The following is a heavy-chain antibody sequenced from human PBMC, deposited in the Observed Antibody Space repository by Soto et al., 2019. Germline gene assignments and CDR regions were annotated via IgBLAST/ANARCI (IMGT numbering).Heavy chain of an antibody. V-gene: IGHV3-21*01. J-gene: IGHJ4*02. D-gene: IGHD6-13*01. CDR3: ARAREDSSSWPGDY. Sequence: EVQLVESGGGLVKPGGSLRLSCAASGFTFRSYSMNWVRQAPGKGLEWVSSISSSSSYIYYADSVKGRFTISRDNDKNSLCLQMNSLRAEDTAVYYCARAREDSSSWPGDYWGQGTLVTVSS. CDR2: ISSSSSYI. CDR1: GFTFRSYS.